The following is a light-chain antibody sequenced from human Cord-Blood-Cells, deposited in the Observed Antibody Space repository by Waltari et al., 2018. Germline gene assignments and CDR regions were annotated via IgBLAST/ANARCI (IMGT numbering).Light chain of an antibody. J-gene: IGLJ3*02. CDR3: QTWGTGIRV. CDR1: SGHSSYA. CDR2: LNSDGSH. V-gene: IGLV4-69*01. Sequence: QLVLTQSPSASASLGASVKLTCTLSSGHSSYAIAWHQQQPEKGPRYLMKLNSDGSHSKGDGIPDRLSGSSSGAERYLTLSSLQSEDEADYYCQTWGTGIRVFGGGTKLTVL.